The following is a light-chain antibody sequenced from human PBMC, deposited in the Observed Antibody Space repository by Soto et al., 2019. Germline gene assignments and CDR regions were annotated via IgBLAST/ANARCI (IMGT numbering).Light chain of an antibody. CDR3: QSYDSGLSALV. J-gene: IGLJ2*01. CDR2: GNT. V-gene: IGLV1-40*01. Sequence: QSVLTQPPSVSGAPGQRVTISCTGSSPNIGSGFDVHWYQQLPGTAPKLLIYGNTNRPSGVPDRFSDSRSGTSASLAITGLQADDEADYYCQSYDSGLSALVFGGGTKLTVL. CDR1: SPNIGSGFD.